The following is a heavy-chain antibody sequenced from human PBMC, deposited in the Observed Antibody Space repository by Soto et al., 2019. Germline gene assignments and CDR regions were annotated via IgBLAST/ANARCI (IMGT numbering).Heavy chain of an antibody. CDR2: IHHSGGS. D-gene: IGHD5-18*01. J-gene: IGHJ6*02. CDR1: NGFITNNHYW. Sequence: QVQLQESGPGLVEPSGTLSLTCGVSNGFITNNHYWWRWVRQPPGKGLGWIGEIHHSGGSNYNPSFRGRVTTSVDTSKNQFSLNLNPLTAGDEAFYYCAGGAEYRWVLWGQGTTVVVSS. V-gene: IGHV4-4*02. CDR3: AGGAEYRWVL.